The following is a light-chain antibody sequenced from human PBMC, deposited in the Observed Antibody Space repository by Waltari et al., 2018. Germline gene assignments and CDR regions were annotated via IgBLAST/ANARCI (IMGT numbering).Light chain of an antibody. Sequence: SYDLTQPPSVSVSLGQTAIITCSGDQLGRKYASWYQQRPGQSPVLILSLDTKRPSGIPGRFSGSSSGNTATLTISGTQAMDEADYYCQAWDTNTVVFGGGTKLTVL. J-gene: IGLJ2*01. CDR2: LDT. V-gene: IGLV3-1*01. CDR3: QAWDTNTVV. CDR1: QLGRKY.